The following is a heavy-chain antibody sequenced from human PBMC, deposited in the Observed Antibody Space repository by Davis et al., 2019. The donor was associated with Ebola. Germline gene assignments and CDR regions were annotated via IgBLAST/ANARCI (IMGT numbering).Heavy chain of an antibody. J-gene: IGHJ6*02. CDR2: ISSSGSTI. D-gene: IGHD2-15*01. Sequence: GGSLRLSCAASGFTFRDYYMSWIRQAPGKGLEWVSYISSSGSTIYYADSVKGRFTISRDNAKNSLYLQMNSLRAEDTAVYYCARSPLYCSGGSCYSTYYGMDVWGQGTTVTVSS. V-gene: IGHV3-11*01. CDR1: GFTFRDYY. CDR3: ARSPLYCSGGSCYSTYYGMDV.